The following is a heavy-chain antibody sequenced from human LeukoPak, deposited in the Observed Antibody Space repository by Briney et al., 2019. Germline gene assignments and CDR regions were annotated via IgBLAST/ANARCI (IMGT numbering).Heavy chain of an antibody. D-gene: IGHD2-15*01. CDR3: AKGIGVGVVASAFDI. CDR2: VNWNGGST. CDR1: GFTFDDYG. V-gene: IGHV3-20*04. Sequence: GGSLRLSCAASGFTFDDYGMSWVRQAPGKGLEWVSGVNWNGGSTGYAVSVKGRFTISRDNAKNSLYLQMNSLRAEDTALYYCAKGIGVGVVASAFDIWGQGTMVTVSS. J-gene: IGHJ3*02.